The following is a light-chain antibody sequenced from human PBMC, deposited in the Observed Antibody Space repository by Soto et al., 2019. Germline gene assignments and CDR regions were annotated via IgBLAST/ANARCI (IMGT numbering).Light chain of an antibody. CDR1: SSNIGSEN. V-gene: IGLV1-44*01. J-gene: IGLJ3*02. CDR3: QSYDSSLTAWV. Sequence: QSVLTQPPSASGTPGQRVTISCSGSSSNIGSENVNWYQQLPGTAPKLLIYRNNQRPSGVPDRFSGSKSGTSASLAISGLQSEDEADYYCQSYDSSLTAWVFGGGTKLTVL. CDR2: RNN.